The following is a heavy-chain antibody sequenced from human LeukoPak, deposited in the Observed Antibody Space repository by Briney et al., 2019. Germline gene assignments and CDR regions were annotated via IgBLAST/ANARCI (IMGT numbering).Heavy chain of an antibody. D-gene: IGHD3-3*01. CDR3: ARDLAPSPYYDFWSGTTELPGDY. Sequence: PGGSLRLSCAASGFTFSSYSMNWVRRAPGKGLEWVSSISSSSSYIYYADSVKGRFTISRDNAKNSLYLQMNSLRAEDTAVYYCARDLAPSPYYDFWSGTTELPGDYWGQGTLVTVSS. J-gene: IGHJ4*02. V-gene: IGHV3-21*01. CDR2: ISSSSSYI. CDR1: GFTFSSYS.